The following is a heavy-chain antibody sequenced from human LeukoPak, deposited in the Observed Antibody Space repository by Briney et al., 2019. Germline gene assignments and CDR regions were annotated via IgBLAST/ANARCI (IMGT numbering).Heavy chain of an antibody. J-gene: IGHJ4*02. D-gene: IGHD3-10*01. Sequence: SVNVSCKAYGGTFSSYAISWVRQAPGQGLEWMGGIIPIFGTANYAQKCQGRVTITADESTSTAYMELSSLRSEETAVYYCARSYYFDYWGQGTLVTVSS. CDR2: IIPIFGTA. CDR1: GGTFSSYA. V-gene: IGHV1-69*13. CDR3: ARSYYFDY.